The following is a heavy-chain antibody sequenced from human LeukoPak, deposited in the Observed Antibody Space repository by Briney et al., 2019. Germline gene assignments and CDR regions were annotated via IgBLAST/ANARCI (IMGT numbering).Heavy chain of an antibody. Sequence: PSETLSLTCTVSGYSISSGYYWGWIRQPPGKGLEWIGSIYHSGSTYYNPSLKSRVTISVDTSKNQFSLKLSSVTAADTAVYYCNFGSIAAAASDYWGQGTLVTVSS. CDR2: IYHSGST. CDR3: NFGSIAAAASDY. V-gene: IGHV4-38-2*02. CDR1: GYSISSGYY. J-gene: IGHJ4*02. D-gene: IGHD6-13*01.